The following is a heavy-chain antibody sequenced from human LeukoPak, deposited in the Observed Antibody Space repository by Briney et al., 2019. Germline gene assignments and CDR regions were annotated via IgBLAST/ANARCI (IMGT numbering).Heavy chain of an antibody. J-gene: IGHJ5*02. V-gene: IGHV4-31*03. CDR3: ARYLAVAGTNWFDP. CDR1: GASISNSDYY. Sequence: SETLSLTCTVSGASISNSDYYWSWIRQHPGKGLEWIGYIYYSGSTYYNPSLKSRVSISVDTSKNQFSLKLSSVTAADTAVYYCARYLAVAGTNWFDPWGQGTLVTVSS. CDR2: IYYSGST. D-gene: IGHD6-19*01.